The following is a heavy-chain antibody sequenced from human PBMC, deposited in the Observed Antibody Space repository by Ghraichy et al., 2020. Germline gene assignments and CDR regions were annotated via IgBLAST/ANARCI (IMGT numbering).Heavy chain of an antibody. CDR3: ARPLRGFSGSNVDV. CDR1: GFTVSREY. CDR2: IYSGGTT. D-gene: IGHD5-12*01. Sequence: GGSLRLSCAASGFTVSREYMSWVRQAPAKGLEWVSVIYSGGTTYYADSVKGRFTISRDNSKNTLSLQMNSLRVEDTAVYYCARPLRGFSGSNVDVWDQGTTVTVSS. V-gene: IGHV3-53*01. J-gene: IGHJ6*02.